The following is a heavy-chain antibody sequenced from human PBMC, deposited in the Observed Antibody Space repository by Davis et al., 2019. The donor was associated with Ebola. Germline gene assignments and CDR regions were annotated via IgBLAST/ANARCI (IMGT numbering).Heavy chain of an antibody. CDR3: TITVNPFDY. Sequence: GGSLRLSCAASGFTFSGSAMHWVRQASGKGLEWVGRIRSKANSYATAYAASVKGRFTISREDSKNTAYLQMNSLKTEDTAVYYCTITVNPFDYWGQGTLVTVSS. V-gene: IGHV3-73*01. J-gene: IGHJ4*02. CDR1: GFTFSGSA. CDR2: IRSKANSYAT. D-gene: IGHD4-17*01.